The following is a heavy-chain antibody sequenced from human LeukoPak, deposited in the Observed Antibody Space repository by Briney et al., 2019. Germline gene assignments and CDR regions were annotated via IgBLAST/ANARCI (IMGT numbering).Heavy chain of an antibody. D-gene: IGHD3-22*01. Sequence: GGSLRLSCGASGFTFSSYWMHWVRQAPGKGLVLVSRIKSDGSRTDYADSVKGRFIISRDNAKNTLYLQMSSLRVEDTAVYYCARDSYYYDDRGSHYYGIDVWGHGTTVTVSS. J-gene: IGHJ6*02. V-gene: IGHV3-74*01. CDR1: GFTFSSYW. CDR2: IKSDGSRT. CDR3: ARDSYYYDDRGSHYYGIDV.